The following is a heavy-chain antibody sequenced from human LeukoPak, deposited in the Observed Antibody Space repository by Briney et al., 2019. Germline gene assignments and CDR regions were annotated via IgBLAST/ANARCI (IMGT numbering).Heavy chain of an antibody. CDR1: GFTFSSYG. V-gene: IGHV3-23*01. CDR2: IRGSGTST. CDR3: ARETFGGKYYYYYMDV. D-gene: IGHD3-3*01. J-gene: IGHJ6*03. Sequence: GGTLRLSCAGSGFTFSSYGMSWVRQAPGKGLEWVSCIRGSGTSTYYADSVKGRFTISRDNSKNTLYLQMNSLRAEDTAVYYCARETFGGKYYYYYMDVWGKGTTVTVSS.